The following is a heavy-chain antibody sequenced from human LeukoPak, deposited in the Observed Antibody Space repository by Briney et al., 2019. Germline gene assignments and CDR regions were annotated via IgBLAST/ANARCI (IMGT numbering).Heavy chain of an antibody. V-gene: IGHV1-18*01. J-gene: IGHJ4*02. D-gene: IGHD3-22*01. CDR2: ISAYNGNT. CDR3: ARVREYYDSSDPEIDY. CDR1: GYTFTSYG. Sequence: ASVKVSCKASGYTFTSYGISWVRQAPGQGLEWMGWISAYNGNTNYAQKLQGRVTMTTDTSTSTAYMELRSLRSDDTAVYYCARVREYYDSSDPEIDYWGQGTLVTVPS.